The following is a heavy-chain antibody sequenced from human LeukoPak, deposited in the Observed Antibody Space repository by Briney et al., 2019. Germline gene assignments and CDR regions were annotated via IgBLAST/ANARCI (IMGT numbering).Heavy chain of an antibody. V-gene: IGHV3-30-3*01. CDR3: ARGGFIAARLYY. Sequence: GGSLRLSCAASGFTFSSYAMHWVRQAPGKGLEWVAVISYDGSNKYNADSVKGRFTISRDNSKNTLYQQMNSLRAEDTAVYYCARGGFIAARLYYWGQGTLVTVSS. CDR1: GFTFSSYA. D-gene: IGHD6-6*01. CDR2: ISYDGSNK. J-gene: IGHJ4*02.